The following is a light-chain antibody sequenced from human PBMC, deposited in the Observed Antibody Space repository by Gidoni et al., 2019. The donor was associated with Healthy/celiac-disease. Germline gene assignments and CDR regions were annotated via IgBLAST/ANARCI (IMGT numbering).Light chain of an antibody. V-gene: IGKV3-20*01. J-gene: IGKJ4*01. Sequence: IVLTQSPGPLSLSPGERATLSRRASQSVSSSYLAGYQQKPGQAPRLRIYGASSMATGIPDSFRGSGSGTDFTLTISRLEPEDFAVYYCQQYGSSPLTFGGGTKVEIK. CDR1: QSVSSSY. CDR3: QQYGSSPLT. CDR2: GAS.